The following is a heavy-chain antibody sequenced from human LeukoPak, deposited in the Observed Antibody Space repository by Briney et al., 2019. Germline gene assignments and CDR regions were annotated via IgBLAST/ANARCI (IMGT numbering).Heavy chain of an antibody. D-gene: IGHD6-13*01. CDR2: MNPNSGNT. CDR1: GYTFTSYD. J-gene: IGHJ6*03. Sequence: ASVKVSCTASGYTFTSYDINWVRQATGQGLEWMGWMNPNSGNTGYAQKFQGRVTITRNNSISTAYMELSRLRSEDTAVYYCARVKNAAAGNLGYYMDVWGKGTTVTVSS. V-gene: IGHV1-8*03. CDR3: ARVKNAAAGNLGYYMDV.